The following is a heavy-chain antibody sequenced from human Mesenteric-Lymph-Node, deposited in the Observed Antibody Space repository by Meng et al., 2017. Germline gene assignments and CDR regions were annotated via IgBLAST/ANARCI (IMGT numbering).Heavy chain of an antibody. V-gene: IGHV1-69*06. Sequence: VRAGSEGKSPGSPLKVSSKATGGTFSSYAISWVRQAPGQVLEWMGGIIPIFGTANYAQKFQGRVTITADKSTSTAYMELSSLRSEDTAVYYCQTTDRVTMIVGDWGQGTLVTVSS. D-gene: IGHD3-22*01. CDR1: GGTFSSYA. CDR3: QTTDRVTMIVGD. J-gene: IGHJ4*02. CDR2: IIPIFGTA.